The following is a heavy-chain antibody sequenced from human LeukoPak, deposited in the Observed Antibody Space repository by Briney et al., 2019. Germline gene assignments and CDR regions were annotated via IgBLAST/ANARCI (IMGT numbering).Heavy chain of an antibody. Sequence: ASVKVSCKASGYTCTSYGINWVRQTTGQGLEWVGWMNPNSGNTGYAQKFQGRVTMTRTTSMSTAYMELNSLRSEDTAVYYCARGHWSGYSYNWFDPWGQGTLVTVSS. D-gene: IGHD3-3*01. CDR1: GYTCTSYG. V-gene: IGHV1-8*01. J-gene: IGHJ5*02. CDR3: ARGHWSGYSYNWFDP. CDR2: MNPNSGNT.